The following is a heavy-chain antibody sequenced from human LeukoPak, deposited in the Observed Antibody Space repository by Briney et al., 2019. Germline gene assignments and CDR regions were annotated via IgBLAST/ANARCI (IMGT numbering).Heavy chain of an antibody. CDR3: VKASVAATHLDH. CDR1: GFTFSSHG. Sequence: PGGSLRLSCAAAGFTFSSHGMHWVRQAPGKGLEWVAVIWYDGSNKYYGDSVKGRFIISRDNSKKTLYLRMNSLTAEDTAVYYCVKASVAATHLDHWGQGTLVTVSS. V-gene: IGHV3-33*06. CDR2: IWYDGSNK. J-gene: IGHJ4*02. D-gene: IGHD2-15*01.